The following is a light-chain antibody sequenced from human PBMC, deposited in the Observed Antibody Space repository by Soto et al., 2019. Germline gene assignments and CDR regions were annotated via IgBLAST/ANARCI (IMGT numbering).Light chain of an antibody. V-gene: IGKV4-1*01. J-gene: IGKJ2*01. CDR2: WAS. CDR3: QQYYSTPYT. CDR1: QSLLYSSNNENY. Sequence: DIVMTQSPDSLAVSLGERATINCKSSQSLLYSSNNENYLAWYQQKPGQPPKLLIYWASTRESGVPDRFSGSGSGTDFTLTISSLQAEDVAVYYCQQYYSTPYTFGQGTKLEIK.